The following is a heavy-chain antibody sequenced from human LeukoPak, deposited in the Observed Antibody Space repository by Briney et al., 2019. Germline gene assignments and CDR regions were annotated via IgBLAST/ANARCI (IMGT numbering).Heavy chain of an antibody. CDR3: ARGPTDMDFDY. CDR1: GYTFTKSDY. J-gene: IGHJ4*02. V-gene: IGHV1-46*01. CDR2: INPSDGTT. Sequence: ASVKVSCKASGYTFTKSDYMHWVRQAPGQGLEWMGIINPSDGTTFYAQKFQGRVTMTRDTSTNTVYMELSSLRSEDTAAFYCARGPTDMDFDYWGQGSLVTVSS.